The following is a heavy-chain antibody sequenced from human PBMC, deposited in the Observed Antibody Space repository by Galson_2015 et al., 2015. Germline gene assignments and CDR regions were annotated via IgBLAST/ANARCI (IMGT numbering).Heavy chain of an antibody. J-gene: IGHJ4*02. V-gene: IGHV3-21*01. Sequence: SLRLSCAASGFIFSRYSMNWARQAPGKGLEWVSSITSSSSYIYYADSVKGRFTISRDNVKNSLYLQMNSLRAEDTAVYYCARSDPQDDYWGQGTLVTVSP. CDR2: ITSSSSYI. CDR3: ARSDPQDDY. CDR1: GFIFSRYS. D-gene: IGHD2-21*02.